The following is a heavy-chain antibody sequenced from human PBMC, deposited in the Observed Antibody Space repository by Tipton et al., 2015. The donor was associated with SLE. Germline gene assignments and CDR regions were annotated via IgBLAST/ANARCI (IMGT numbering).Heavy chain of an antibody. CDR3: ARDPVVVPAARSYGMDV. CDR2: IYTSVST. Sequence: TLSLTCTVSGGSISSGNYYWSWIRQPAGKGLEWIGYIYTSVSTNYNPSLKSRVTVSVDTSKNQFSLKLSSVTAADTAVYYCARDPVVVPAARSYGMDVWGQGTMVTVSS. D-gene: IGHD2-2*01. CDR1: GGSISSGNYY. J-gene: IGHJ6*02. V-gene: IGHV4-61*09.